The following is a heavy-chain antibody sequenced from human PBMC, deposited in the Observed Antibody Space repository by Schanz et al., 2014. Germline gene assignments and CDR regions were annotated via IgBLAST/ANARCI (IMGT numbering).Heavy chain of an antibody. CDR3: ARGGGPSHYDHVWGNFRYTHFDY. J-gene: IGHJ4*02. CDR1: GGSITTYY. CDR2: IYYSGST. V-gene: IGHV4-59*12. Sequence: QVQLQESGPGLVKPSETLSLTCTVSGGSITTYYWSWIRQPPGKGLEWIGYIYYSGSTTYYPSLKSRVTISVDTSKNQFPLKRRSVTAADTAVYYCARGGGPSHYDHVWGNFRYTHFDYWGQGTLVTVSS. D-gene: IGHD3-16*02.